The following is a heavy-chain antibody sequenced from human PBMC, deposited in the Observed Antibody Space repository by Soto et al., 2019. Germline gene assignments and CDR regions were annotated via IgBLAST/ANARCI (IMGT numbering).Heavy chain of an antibody. CDR3: ARLYVDTAMVTGRGAYYYYGMDV. V-gene: IGHV1-2*04. Sequence: ASVKVSCKASGYTFTGYYMHWVRQAPGQGLEWMGWINPNSGGTNYAQKSQGLVTMTRDTSISTAYMELSRLRSDDTAVYYCARLYVDTAMVTGRGAYYYYGMDVWGQGTTVNVAS. CDR1: GYTFTGYY. J-gene: IGHJ6*02. CDR2: INPNSGGT. D-gene: IGHD5-18*01.